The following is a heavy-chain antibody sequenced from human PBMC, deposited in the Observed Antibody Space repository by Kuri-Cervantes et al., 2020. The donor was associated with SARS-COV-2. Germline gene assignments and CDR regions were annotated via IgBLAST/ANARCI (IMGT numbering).Heavy chain of an antibody. J-gene: IGHJ4*02. CDR3: SRTLVD. CDR2: ISTGSKYV. CDR1: GFNFGRYS. Sequence: GESLKISCVISGFNFGRYSMSWVRQPPGKGLEWVSSISTGSKYVYYADSLKGRFSVSRDNAQNSLYLQMNNLGAEDTALYYCSRTLVDWGQGALVTGSS. D-gene: IGHD2-2*01. V-gene: IGHV3-21*04.